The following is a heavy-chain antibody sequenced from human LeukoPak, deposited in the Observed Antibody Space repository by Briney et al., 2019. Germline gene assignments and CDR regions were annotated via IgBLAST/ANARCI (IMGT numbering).Heavy chain of an antibody. Sequence: SGTLSLTCAVSGGSISSGNWWSWVRQPPGKGLEWIGEIYHSGSTNYNPSLKSRVTISVDTSKNQFSLKLSSVTAADTAVYYCARRSLSIVVVVAATWVFDYWGQGTLVTVSS. J-gene: IGHJ4*02. CDR1: GGSISSGNW. D-gene: IGHD2-15*01. CDR3: ARRSLSIVVVVAATWVFDY. CDR2: IYHSGST. V-gene: IGHV4-4*02.